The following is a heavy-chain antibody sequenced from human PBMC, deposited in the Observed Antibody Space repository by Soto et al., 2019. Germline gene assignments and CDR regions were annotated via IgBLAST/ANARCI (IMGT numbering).Heavy chain of an antibody. CDR2: INHSGST. CDR1: GGSFSGYY. J-gene: IGHJ4*02. CDR3: ARGSGSYNFDY. D-gene: IGHD1-26*01. Sequence: SETLSLTCAVYGGSFSGYYWSWIRQPPGKGLEWIGEINHSGSTNYNPSLKSRVTISVDTSKNQFSLKLSSVTAADTAVYYCARGSGSYNFDYWGQGTLATVSS. V-gene: IGHV4-34*01.